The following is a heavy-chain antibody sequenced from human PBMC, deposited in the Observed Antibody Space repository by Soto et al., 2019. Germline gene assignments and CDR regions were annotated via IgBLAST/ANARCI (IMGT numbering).Heavy chain of an antibody. CDR2: IYWDEDE. CDR3: AHSYSSSPDDGFDV. D-gene: IGHD6-6*01. Sequence: QITLKESGQTLVKPTQMLTLTCTFSGFSLSTRGVGVGWIRQPPGEALEWLALIYWDEDERYSPSLRSRLTITKDTSKNQVVLTMTNMEPVDTGTYFCAHSYSSSPDDGFDVWGQGTRVTVSS. CDR1: GFSLSTRGVG. V-gene: IGHV2-5*02. J-gene: IGHJ3*01.